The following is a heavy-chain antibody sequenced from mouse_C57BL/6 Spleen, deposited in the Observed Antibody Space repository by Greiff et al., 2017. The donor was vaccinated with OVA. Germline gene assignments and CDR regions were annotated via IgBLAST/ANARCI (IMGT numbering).Heavy chain of an antibody. D-gene: IGHD2-1*01. CDR1: GYTFTSYW. CDR3: ARSGNGNYKFAY. V-gene: IGHV1-53*01. CDR2: INPSNGGT. Sequence: QVQLQQPGTELVKPGASVKLSCKASGYTFTSYWMHWVKQRPGHGLEWIGNINPSNGGTNYNEKFKSKATLTVDKSSSTAYMQLSSLTSEDSAVYYCARSGNGNYKFAYWGQGTLVTVSA. J-gene: IGHJ3*01.